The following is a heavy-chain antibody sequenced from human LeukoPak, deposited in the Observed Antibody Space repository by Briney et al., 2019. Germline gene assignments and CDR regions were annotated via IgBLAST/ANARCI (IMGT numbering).Heavy chain of an antibody. D-gene: IGHD2-15*01. Sequence: PGRSLRLSCAASGFSFSGYAMHWVRQAPGKGLEWVTVIAFDGNNKYYADSVKGRFTISRDNSKYTLYLEMNSLRTEDTAMYYCASSSAPCSGGSCYSYAFDIWGQGTLVTVSS. CDR2: IAFDGNNK. V-gene: IGHV3-30*04. CDR3: ASSSAPCSGGSCYSYAFDI. J-gene: IGHJ3*02. CDR1: GFSFSGYA.